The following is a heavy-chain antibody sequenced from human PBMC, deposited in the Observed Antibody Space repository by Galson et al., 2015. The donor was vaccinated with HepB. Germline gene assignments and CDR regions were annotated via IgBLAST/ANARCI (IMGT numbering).Heavy chain of an antibody. Sequence: QSGAEVKKPGESLKISCKGSGYSYTNYWIAWVRQMPGKGLEWMGVIYPGDSDTRYRPSFQGQVTILADKSINTAYLQWSSLKASDTAMYYCASVLRGTPYYFDYWGLGTLVTVSS. J-gene: IGHJ4*02. V-gene: IGHV5-51*01. D-gene: IGHD2-15*01. CDR2: IYPGDSDT. CDR1: GYSYTNYW. CDR3: ASVLRGTPYYFDY.